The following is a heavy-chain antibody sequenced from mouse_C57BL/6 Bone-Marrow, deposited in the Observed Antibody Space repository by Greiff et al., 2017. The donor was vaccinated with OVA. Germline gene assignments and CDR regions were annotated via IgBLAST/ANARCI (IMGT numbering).Heavy chain of an antibody. J-gene: IGHJ2*01. CDR1: GFTFSSYA. CDR3: ARDPQTFDY. V-gene: IGHV5-4*01. Sequence: EVKVVESGGGLVKPGGSLKLSCAASGFTFSSYAMSWVRQTPEKRLEWVATISDGGSYTYYPDNVKGRFTISRDNAKNNLYLQMSHLKSEDTAMYYCARDPQTFDYWGQGTTLTVSS. CDR2: ISDGGSYT.